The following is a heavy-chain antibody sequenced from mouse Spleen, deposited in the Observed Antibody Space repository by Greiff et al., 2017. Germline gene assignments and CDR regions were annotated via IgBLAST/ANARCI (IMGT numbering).Heavy chain of an antibody. CDR2: IHPNSGST. CDR1: GYTFTSYW. V-gene: IGHV1-64*01. Sequence: QVQLQQSGAELVKPGASVKLSCKASGYTFTSYWMHWVKQRPGQGLEWIGMIHPNSGSTNYNEKFKSKATLTVDKSSSTAYMQLSSLTSEDSAVYYCARSGGALFDYWGQGTTLTVSS. J-gene: IGHJ2*01. CDR3: ARSGGALFDY.